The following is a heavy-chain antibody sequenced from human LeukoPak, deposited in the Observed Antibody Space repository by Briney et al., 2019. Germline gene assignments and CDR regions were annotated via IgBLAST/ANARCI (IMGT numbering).Heavy chain of an antibody. Sequence: PGGSLRLSCAASGFTFSSYAMSWVRQAPGKGLEWVSAISGSGGSTYYADSVKGRFTISRDNSKNTLYLQMNSVRAEDTAVYYCAKDLKPLGRYSSGWYYFDYWGQGTLVTVSS. CDR1: GFTFSSYA. CDR2: ISGSGGST. CDR3: AKDLKPLGRYSSGWYYFDY. J-gene: IGHJ4*02. D-gene: IGHD6-19*01. V-gene: IGHV3-23*01.